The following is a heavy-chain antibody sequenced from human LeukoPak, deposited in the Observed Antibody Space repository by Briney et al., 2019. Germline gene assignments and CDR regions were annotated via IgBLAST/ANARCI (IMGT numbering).Heavy chain of an antibody. CDR3: VHIWVWNYSGSGSYYDAFDI. V-gene: IGHV2-5*02. CDR2: IYWDDDK. CDR1: GFSLTTSGVG. D-gene: IGHD3-10*01. J-gene: IGHJ3*02. Sequence: SGPTLVNPTQTLTLTCTFSGFSLTTSGVGVGWIRQPPGKALEWLALIYWDDDKRYSPSLKSRLTITKDTSKNQVVLTMTNMDPEDTATYCCVHIWVWNYSGSGSYYDAFDIWGQGTMVTVSS.